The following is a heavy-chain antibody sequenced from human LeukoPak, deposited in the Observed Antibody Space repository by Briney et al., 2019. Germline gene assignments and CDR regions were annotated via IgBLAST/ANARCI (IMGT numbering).Heavy chain of an antibody. CDR1: GDSVSSNSAT. Sequence: SQTLSLTCAISGDSVSSNSATSNWRSASPPRSPEWLGRTYYRSKWYNDYAVSVKSRITINPDTSKNQFSLQLNSVTPEDTAVYYCARQTENGDYWGQGTLVTVSS. CDR2: TYYRSKWYN. D-gene: IGHD1-1*01. J-gene: IGHJ4*02. V-gene: IGHV6-1*01. CDR3: ARQTENGDY.